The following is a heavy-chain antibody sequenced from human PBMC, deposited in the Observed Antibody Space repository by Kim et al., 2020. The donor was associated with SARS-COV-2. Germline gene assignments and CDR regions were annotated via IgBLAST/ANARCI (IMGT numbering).Heavy chain of an antibody. CDR1: GVSFSDSA. V-gene: IGHV3-73*01. D-gene: IGHD1-26*01. J-gene: IGHJ3*02. CDR2: IRSKTNYYAT. Sequence: GGSLRLSCAASGVSFSDSAIHWVRQASGKGLEWVGRIRSKTNYYATVYAASVEGRFTISRDDSKNTAYLLMNSLKTEDTAIYFCARGHPYSGSYWDAFDIWGQGTMVTVSS. CDR3: ARGHPYSGSYWDAFDI.